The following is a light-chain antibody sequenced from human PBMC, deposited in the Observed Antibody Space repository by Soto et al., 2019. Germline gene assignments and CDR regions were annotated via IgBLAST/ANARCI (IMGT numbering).Light chain of an antibody. V-gene: IGKV2-28*01. CDR3: MQALQTPT. CDR1: QSLLHSNGYNY. Sequence: DIVMTQSPLSLPVTPGEPASISCRSSQSLLHSNGYNYLDWYLQKPGQSPQLLIYLGSNRASGVTDRLSGSGSGTDFTLKVSRVEAEDVGVYYCMQALQTPTFGGGTKVEIK. J-gene: IGKJ4*01. CDR2: LGS.